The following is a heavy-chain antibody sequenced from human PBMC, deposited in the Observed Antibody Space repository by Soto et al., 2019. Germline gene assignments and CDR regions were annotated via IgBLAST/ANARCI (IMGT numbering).Heavy chain of an antibody. CDR3: ARVGGFGATTIDY. Sequence: TSETLSLTCTVSGHSISSYYWSWILQPPGKGLEWIGYIYYSGSTNYNPSLKSRFTISVDTSKNQFSLKLSSVTAADTAVYYCARVGGFGATTIDYWGQGTLVTVS. CDR2: IYYSGST. D-gene: IGHD3-10*01. V-gene: IGHV4-59*08. CDR1: GHSISSYY. J-gene: IGHJ4*02.